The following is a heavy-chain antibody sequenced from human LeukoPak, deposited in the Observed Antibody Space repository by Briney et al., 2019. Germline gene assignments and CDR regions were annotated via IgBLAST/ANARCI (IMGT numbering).Heavy chain of an antibody. CDR2: ISSSSSSI. Sequence: SMNWVRQAPGKGLEWVSQISSSSSSIYYADSVKGRFTISRDNAKNSLYLQMNSLRAEDTAVYYCAKDDWPTYYYCMDVWGKGTTVTISS. CDR3: AKDDWPTYYYCMDV. D-gene: IGHD3-9*01. J-gene: IGHJ6*03. V-gene: IGHV3-48*01. CDR1: S.